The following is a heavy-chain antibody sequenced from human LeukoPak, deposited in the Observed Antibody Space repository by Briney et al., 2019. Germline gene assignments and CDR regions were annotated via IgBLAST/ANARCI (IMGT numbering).Heavy chain of an antibody. D-gene: IGHD2-15*01. CDR1: GGSISSYY. CDR2: IYTSGST. CDR3: AREALVVAAHRGYYYGMDV. Sequence: PSETPSLTCTVSGGSISSYYWSWIRQPAGKGLEWIGRIYTSGSTNYNPSLKSRVTMSVDTSKNQFSLKLSSVTAADTAVYYCAREALVVAAHRGYYYGMDVWGQGTTVTVSS. V-gene: IGHV4-4*07. J-gene: IGHJ6*02.